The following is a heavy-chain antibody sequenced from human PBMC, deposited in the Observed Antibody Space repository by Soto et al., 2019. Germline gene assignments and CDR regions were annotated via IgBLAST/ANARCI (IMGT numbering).Heavy chain of an antibody. D-gene: IGHD6-6*01. Sequence: SETLSLTCTVSGASISSGQYSWNWIRQSPGKGLEWLGYIYHSGITYYNPSLKSRVTMSVDTSKNQFSLELSSVTATDTAAYYCAREGVGSSSSFYLEYWGQGALVTVSS. CDR2: IYHSGIT. CDR3: AREGVGSSSSFYLEY. CDR1: GASISSGQYS. J-gene: IGHJ4*02. V-gene: IGHV4-30-2*06.